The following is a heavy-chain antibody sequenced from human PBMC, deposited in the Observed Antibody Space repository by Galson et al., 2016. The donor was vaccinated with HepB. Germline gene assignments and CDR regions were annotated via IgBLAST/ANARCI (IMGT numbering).Heavy chain of an antibody. Sequence: SETLSLTCVVSGGSISSSHWWSWVRQPPGKGLEWIGEIYYTGSTNYNPSLKSRVTISVDTSKNQFSLRLSSVTAADTAVYYCARAPEWFRANWFDPWGQGTLVTVSS. CDR3: ARAPEWFRANWFDP. D-gene: IGHD3-10*01. CDR2: IYYTGST. CDR1: GGSISSSHW. V-gene: IGHV4-4*02. J-gene: IGHJ5*02.